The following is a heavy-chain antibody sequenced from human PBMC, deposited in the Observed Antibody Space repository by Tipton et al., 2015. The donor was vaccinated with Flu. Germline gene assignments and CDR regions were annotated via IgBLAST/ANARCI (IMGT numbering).Heavy chain of an antibody. CDR1: GFTFSSYW. Sequence: SLRLSCAASGFTFSSYWMNWVRQAPGKGLQWLANIKQDASEKHYVDSVKGRFSISRDNAKNSLYLQMDNLRVEDTAVYYCSESLNFWGQGTLVTVSS. CDR3: SESLNF. J-gene: IGHJ4*02. CDR2: IKQDASEK. V-gene: IGHV3-7*01.